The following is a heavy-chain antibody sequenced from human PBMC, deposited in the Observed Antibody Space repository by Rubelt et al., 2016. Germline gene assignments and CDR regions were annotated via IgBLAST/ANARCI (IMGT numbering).Heavy chain of an antibody. D-gene: IGHD2-15*01. V-gene: IGHV5-51*01. CDR3: ARQGVYCSGGSCYSDPVDY. Sequence: MGIIYPGDSDTRYSPSFQGQVTISADKSISTAYLQWSSLKASDTAMYYCARQGVYCSGGSCYSDPVDYWGQGTLVTVSS. J-gene: IGHJ4*02. CDR2: IYPGDSDT.